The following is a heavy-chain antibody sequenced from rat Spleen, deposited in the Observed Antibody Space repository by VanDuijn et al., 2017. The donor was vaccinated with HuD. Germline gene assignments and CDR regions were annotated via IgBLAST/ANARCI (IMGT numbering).Heavy chain of an antibody. Sequence: EVQLVESGGGLVQPERSLKLSCAASGFTFSNYGMAWVRQAPKKGLEWVATISSDGGRNFYRDSVRGRFTISSDNAKSTLYLQMDRLRSEDTATYYCARGGGWFAYWGQGVMVTVSS. J-gene: IGHJ2*01. CDR1: GFTFSNYG. V-gene: IGHV5S10*01. D-gene: IGHD1-11*01. CDR2: ISSDGGRN. CDR3: ARGGGWFAY.